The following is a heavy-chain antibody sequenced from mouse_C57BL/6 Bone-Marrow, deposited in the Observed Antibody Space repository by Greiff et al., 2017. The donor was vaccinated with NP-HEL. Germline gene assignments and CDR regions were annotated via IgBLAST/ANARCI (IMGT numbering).Heavy chain of an antibody. CDR2: ISDGGSYT. CDR1: GFTFSSYA. J-gene: IGHJ1*03. Sequence: VMLVESGGGLVKPGGSLKLSCAASGFTFSSYAMSWVRQTPEKRLAWVATISDGGSYTYYPDNVKGRFTISRDNAKNNLYLQMSHLKSEDTAMYYCARDRYYGFYWYFDVWGTGTTVTVSS. CDR3: ARDRYYGFYWYFDV. V-gene: IGHV5-4*01. D-gene: IGHD1-2*01.